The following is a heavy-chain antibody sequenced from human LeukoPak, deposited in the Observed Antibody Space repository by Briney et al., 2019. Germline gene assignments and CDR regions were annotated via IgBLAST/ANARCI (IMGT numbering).Heavy chain of an antibody. D-gene: IGHD3-10*01. Sequence: GGSLRLSCAASGFTFSSYSLNWVRQAPGKGLEWVSEISGSGDKTYYADSVKGRFTISRDNSKNTLYLQMNSLRAEDTAVYYCAKSTLPMVRGARGTSFDYWGQGTLVTVSS. CDR1: GFTFSSYS. V-gene: IGHV3-23*01. CDR2: ISGSGDKT. CDR3: AKSTLPMVRGARGTSFDY. J-gene: IGHJ4*02.